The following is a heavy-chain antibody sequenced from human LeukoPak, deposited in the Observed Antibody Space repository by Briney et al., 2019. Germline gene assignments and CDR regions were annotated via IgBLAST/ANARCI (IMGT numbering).Heavy chain of an antibody. D-gene: IGHD2-15*01. CDR2: IKSKTDGGTT. Sequence: GGSLRLSCAASGFTFSNAWMSWVRQAPGKGLEWVGRIKSKTDGGTTDYAAPVKGRFTISRDDSKNTLYLQMSSLKTEDTAVYYCTQDIVVVVAARLYYYYGMDVWGQGTTVTVSS. V-gene: IGHV3-15*01. CDR1: GFTFSNAW. CDR3: TQDIVVVVAARLYYYYGMDV. J-gene: IGHJ6*02.